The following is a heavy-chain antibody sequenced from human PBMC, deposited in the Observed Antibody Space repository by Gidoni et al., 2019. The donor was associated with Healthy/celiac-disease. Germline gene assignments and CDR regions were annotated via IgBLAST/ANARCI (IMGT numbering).Heavy chain of an antibody. Sequence: QLQLQQWRAGLLKPSEPLSLTCAVYGGSFSGYYWSWIRQPPGKGLEWIGEINQSGSPNYKPSLKSRVTISVDTSKNQFSLKLSSVTDADTAVYYGHGQNTVTTLKNDYWGQRTLVTVSS. CDR2: INQSGSP. J-gene: IGHJ4*02. V-gene: IGHV4-34*01. CDR3: HGQNTVTTLKNDY. D-gene: IGHD4-17*01. CDR1: GGSFSGYY.